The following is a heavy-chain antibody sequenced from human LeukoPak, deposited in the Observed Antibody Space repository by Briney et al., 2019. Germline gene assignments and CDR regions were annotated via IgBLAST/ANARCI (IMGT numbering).Heavy chain of an antibody. CDR1: GASISRGGYY. CDR3: ARDRGKGYFDL. Sequence: SETLSLTCTVSGASISRGGYYWSWIRQHPGRGLEWIGYFYYSESTKYNPSLKTRVIILVDTSKNQFSLKLSSVTAADTAVYYCARDRGKGYFDLWGRGTLVTVSS. V-gene: IGHV4-31*03. CDR2: FYYSEST. J-gene: IGHJ2*01. D-gene: IGHD4-23*01.